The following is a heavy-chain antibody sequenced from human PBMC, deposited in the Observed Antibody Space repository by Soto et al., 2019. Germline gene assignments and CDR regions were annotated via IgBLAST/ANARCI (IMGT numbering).Heavy chain of an antibody. D-gene: IGHD3-22*01. Sequence: QITLKESGPTLVKPTQTLTLTCTFSGFSLSTTGVCVGWIRQPPGKALEWLALIYWDDDKRYSPSLKSRPTTXKDTSKTQVVLTTTNMDPVDTATYFCAHSNDYDSAGEYFDYWGQGTLVTVSS. CDR1: GFSLSTTGVC. V-gene: IGHV2-5*02. J-gene: IGHJ4*02. CDR3: AHSNDYDSAGEYFDY. CDR2: IYWDDDK.